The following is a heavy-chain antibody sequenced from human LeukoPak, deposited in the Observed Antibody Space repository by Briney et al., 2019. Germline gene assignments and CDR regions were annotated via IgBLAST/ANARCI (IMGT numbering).Heavy chain of an antibody. CDR1: GFTFRTYD. CDR3: VKDGGDSGWYYHFDY. Sequence: GGSLRLSCSASGFTFRTYDMHWVRQAPGKGLEYVTGINNNGGNTNYVDSVKGRFTISRDNSKNTLYLQMSSLRAEDTAVYYCVKDGGDSGWYYHFDYWGQGTLVTVSS. CDR2: INNNGGNT. D-gene: IGHD6-19*01. J-gene: IGHJ4*02. V-gene: IGHV3-64D*06.